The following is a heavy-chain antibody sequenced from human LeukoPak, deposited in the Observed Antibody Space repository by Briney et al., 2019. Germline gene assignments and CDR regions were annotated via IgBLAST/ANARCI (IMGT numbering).Heavy chain of an antibody. V-gene: IGHV3-30*02. Sequence: GGSLRLSCAASGFTFSSYGMHWVRQAPGKGLEWVAFIRYDGSNKYYADSVKGRFTISRDNAKNSLYLQMNSLRAEDTAVYYCASCSSTNCYWGQEPWSPSPQ. CDR2: IRYDGSNK. CDR1: GFTFSSYG. J-gene: IGHJ4*01. D-gene: IGHD2-2*01. CDR3: ASCSSTNCY.